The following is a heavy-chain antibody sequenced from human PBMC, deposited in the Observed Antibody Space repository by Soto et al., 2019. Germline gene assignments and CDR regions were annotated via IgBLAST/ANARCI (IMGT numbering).Heavy chain of an antibody. V-gene: IGHV4-4*02. CDR2: IYRTGST. J-gene: IGHJ4*02. CDR1: GASFTSNDW. Sequence: SETLSLTCAVSGASFTSNDWWTWVRQPPGRGLEWIGEIYRTGSTNYNPSLKSRVTISLDKSENQFSLKVTSLTAADTAVYYCASRDPGTSIDYWGQGTLVTVSS. D-gene: IGHD1-7*01. CDR3: ASRDPGTSIDY.